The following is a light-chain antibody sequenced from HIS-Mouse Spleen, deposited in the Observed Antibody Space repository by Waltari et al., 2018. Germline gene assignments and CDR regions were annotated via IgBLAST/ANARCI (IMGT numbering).Light chain of an antibody. CDR1: SSNFGSNY. Sequence: QSVLTQPPSASGTPGQRVTISCSGSSSNFGSNYVYCYQQLPGTTPNILIYRNNQRASGAPVRFSGAKSVTSASLASSGVRSEDEADYYCAAWDDSLSGYVFGTGTKVTVL. CDR2: RNN. CDR3: AAWDDSLSGYV. J-gene: IGLJ1*01. V-gene: IGLV1-47*01.